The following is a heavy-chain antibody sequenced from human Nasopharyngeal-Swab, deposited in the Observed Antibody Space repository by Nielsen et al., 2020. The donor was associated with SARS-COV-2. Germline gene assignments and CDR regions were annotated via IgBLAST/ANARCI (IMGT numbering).Heavy chain of an antibody. J-gene: IGHJ4*02. V-gene: IGHV3-53*01. D-gene: IGHD6-13*01. CDR3: ARVRGFSSSWYFDF. CDR1: GFTVSSNY. CDR2: IYSGGST. Sequence: GESLKISCAASGFTVSSNYMSWVRQAPGKGLEWVSVIYSGGSTYYADSVKGRFTISRDNSKNTLYLQMNSLRAEDTAVYYCARVRGFSSSWYFDFWGQGTLVTVSS.